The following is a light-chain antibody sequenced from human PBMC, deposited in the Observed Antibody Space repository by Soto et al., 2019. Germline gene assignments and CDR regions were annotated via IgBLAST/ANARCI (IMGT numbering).Light chain of an antibody. V-gene: IGKV3-15*01. J-gene: IGKJ5*01. CDR2: GAS. CDR1: QSVSNN. Sequence: EVVMTQSPATLSVSPGERATLSCMAIQSVSNNYLAWYQQKPGQAPRLLIYGASTRATGIPARFSGSGSGTEFTLTISSLQSEDFAVYYCQQYNNWPSPITFGQGTRLEI. CDR3: QQYNNWPSPIT.